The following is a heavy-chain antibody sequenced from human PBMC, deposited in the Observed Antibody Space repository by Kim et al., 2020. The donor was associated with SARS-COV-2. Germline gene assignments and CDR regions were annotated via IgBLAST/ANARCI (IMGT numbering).Heavy chain of an antibody. Sequence: VGSLRLSFSSSLSPSSDYYMSWIRQAPGKGLEWVSYISSSGSTIDYADSVKGRFTISRDNAKNSLYLQMNSLRAEDTAVYYCASDSVYLAFDIWGQGTMVTVSS. V-gene: IGHV3-11*04. CDR3: ASDSVYLAFDI. CDR1: LSPSSDYY. D-gene: IGHD2-8*01. CDR2: ISSSGSTI. J-gene: IGHJ3*02.